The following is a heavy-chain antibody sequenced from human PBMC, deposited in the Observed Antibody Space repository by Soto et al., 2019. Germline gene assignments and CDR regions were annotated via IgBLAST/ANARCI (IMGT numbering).Heavy chain of an antibody. V-gene: IGHV4-59*01. CDR1: GGSISRYY. CDR3: VRGADVVKL. J-gene: IGHJ4*02. CDR2: IYYTGST. D-gene: IGHD2-21*01. Sequence: SETLSLTCTVSGGSISRYYWTWIRQPPGKGLEWIGYIYYTGSTNYNPSLKSRVSISVDTSKNQFSLKVSSVTAADTAVYYCVRGADVVKLWGQGTLVTVSS.